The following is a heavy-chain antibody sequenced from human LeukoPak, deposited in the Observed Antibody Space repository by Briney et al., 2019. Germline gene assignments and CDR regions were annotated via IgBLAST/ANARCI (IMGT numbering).Heavy chain of an antibody. CDR2: IWYDGSNK. CDR3: ASRSPALDY. Sequence: GGSLRLSCAASGFTFSSYGMHWVRQAPGKGLEWVAVIWYDGSNKYYADSVKGRFTISRDNSKNTLYLQMNSLRADDTAVYYCASRSPALDYWGQGNLVTVSS. CDR1: GFTFSSYG. V-gene: IGHV3-33*01. J-gene: IGHJ4*02. D-gene: IGHD2-2*01.